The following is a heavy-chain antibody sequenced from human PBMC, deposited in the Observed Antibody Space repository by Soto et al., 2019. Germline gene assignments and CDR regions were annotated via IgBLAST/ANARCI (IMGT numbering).Heavy chain of an antibody. J-gene: IGHJ3*02. D-gene: IGHD1-1*01. CDR3: VGGQDGNDFDI. CDR1: GFTFSSYG. CDR2: ISYDGSNK. Sequence: QVQLVESGGGVVQPGRSLRLSCAASGFTFSSYGMHWVRQAPGKGLEWVAVISYDGSNKYYAESVKGRFTISRDNSKNTLYLKMKSLRAEDTAVYYCVGGQDGNDFDIWVQGKMVTVSS. V-gene: IGHV3-30*03.